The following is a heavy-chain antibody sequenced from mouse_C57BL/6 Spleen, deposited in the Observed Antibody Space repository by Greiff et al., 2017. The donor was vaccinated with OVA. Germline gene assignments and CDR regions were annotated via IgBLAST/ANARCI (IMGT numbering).Heavy chain of an antibody. CDR2: IYPRSGNT. J-gene: IGHJ1*03. CDR1: GYTFTSYG. V-gene: IGHV1-81*01. CDR3: ARDREGYFDV. Sequence: VKLQESGAELARPGASVKLSCKASGYTFTSYGISWVKQRTGQGLEWIGEIYPRSGNTYYNEKFKGKATLTADKSSSTAYMELRSLTSEDSAVYFCARDREGYFDVWGTGTTVTVSS.